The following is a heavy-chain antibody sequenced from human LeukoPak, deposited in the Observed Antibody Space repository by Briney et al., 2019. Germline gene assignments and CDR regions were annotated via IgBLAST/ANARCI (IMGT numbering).Heavy chain of an antibody. J-gene: IGHJ3*02. CDR2: IKQDGSEK. V-gene: IGHV3-7*01. Sequence: GGSLRLSCAASGFTFSSYAMSWVRQAPGKGLEWVANIKQDGSEKYYVDSVKGRFTISRDNAKNSLYLQMNSLRAEDTAVYYCARDYGSSWYHDAFDIWGQGTMVTVSS. CDR1: GFTFSSYA. CDR3: ARDYGSSWYHDAFDI. D-gene: IGHD6-13*01.